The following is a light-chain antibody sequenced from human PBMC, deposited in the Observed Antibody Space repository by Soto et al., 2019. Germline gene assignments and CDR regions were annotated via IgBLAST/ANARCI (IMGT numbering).Light chain of an antibody. J-gene: IGKJ1*01. V-gene: IGKV3-15*01. CDR1: QSVSSN. CDR3: QHYNNWPPWT. CDR2: GAS. Sequence: EIVITQSPATLSLSPGERTTLFCRASQSVSSNLAWYQQKPGQAPRLLIYGASTRASGVPARFSGIGSGTEFTLTISSLQSEDFAVYYCQHYNNWPPWTFGQGTKV.